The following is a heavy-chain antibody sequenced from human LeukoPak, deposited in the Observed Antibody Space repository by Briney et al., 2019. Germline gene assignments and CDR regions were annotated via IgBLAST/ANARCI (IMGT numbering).Heavy chain of an antibody. Sequence: PGGSLRLSCVASGFTFSGYAMSWVRQAPGKGLEWVANIKQDGSEKYYVDSVKGRFTISRDNAKNSLYLQMNSLRAEDTAVYYCARGCSGYDWVPIDYWGQGTLVTVSS. CDR2: IKQDGSEK. V-gene: IGHV3-7*01. D-gene: IGHD5-12*01. CDR1: GFTFSGYA. CDR3: ARGCSGYDWVPIDY. J-gene: IGHJ4*02.